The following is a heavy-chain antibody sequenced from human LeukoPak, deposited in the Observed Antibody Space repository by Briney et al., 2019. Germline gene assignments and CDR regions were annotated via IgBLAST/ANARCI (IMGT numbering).Heavy chain of an antibody. J-gene: IGHJ4*01. CDR3: ARRATTERGHSYGLDY. Sequence: PGGTLRLSCAASGFTFSSHGMSWVRQAPGKGLEWVSTISGSGDNTYYADSVKGRFTISRDNSKNTLYLQMNSLRAEDTAVYYCARRATTERGHSYGLDYWGQGTLVTVSS. V-gene: IGHV3-23*01. CDR2: ISGSGDNT. CDR1: GFTFSSHG. D-gene: IGHD5-18*01.